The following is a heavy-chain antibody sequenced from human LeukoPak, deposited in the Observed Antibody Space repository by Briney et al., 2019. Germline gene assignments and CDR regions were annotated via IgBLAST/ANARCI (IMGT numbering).Heavy chain of an antibody. D-gene: IGHD5-12*01. CDR3: ARHHRAGYDPHYCDY. Sequence: SETLSLTCTVSGGSISSSSYYWGWIRQPPGKGLEWIGSIYYSGSTYYNPYLKSRATISVDTSKNQFSLKLSSVTAADAAVYYCARHHRAGYDPHYCDYWGQGTLVTVSS. CDR1: GGSISSSSYY. CDR2: IYYSGST. V-gene: IGHV4-39*01. J-gene: IGHJ4*02.